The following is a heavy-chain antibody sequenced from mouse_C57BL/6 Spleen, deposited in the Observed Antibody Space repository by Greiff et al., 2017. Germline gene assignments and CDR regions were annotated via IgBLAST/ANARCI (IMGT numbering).Heavy chain of an antibody. D-gene: IGHD1-1*01. CDR2: IDPSDSYT. CDR3: ARCDYGSSPYFDY. CDR1: GYTFTSYW. V-gene: IGHV1-50*01. J-gene: IGHJ2*01. Sequence: VQLQQPGAELVKPGASVKLSCKASGYTFTSYWMQWVKQRPGQGLEWIGEIDPSDSYTNYNQKFKGKATLTVDTSSSTAYMQLSSLTSEDSAVYYCARCDYGSSPYFDYWGQGTTLTVSS.